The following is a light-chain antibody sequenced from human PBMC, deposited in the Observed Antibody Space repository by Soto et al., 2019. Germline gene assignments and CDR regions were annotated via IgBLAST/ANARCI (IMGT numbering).Light chain of an antibody. Sequence: QLVLTQSSSASASLGSSVKLTCTLSSGHSSYIIAWHQQQPGKAPRYLMKLEGIGSYNKGSGVPDRFSGSSSGADRYLTTSNLEFEDEADYYCENWDSNIHWVFGGGTKVTVL. V-gene: IGLV4-60*02. CDR2: LEGIGSY. CDR1: SGHSSYI. J-gene: IGLJ3*02. CDR3: ENWDSNIHWV.